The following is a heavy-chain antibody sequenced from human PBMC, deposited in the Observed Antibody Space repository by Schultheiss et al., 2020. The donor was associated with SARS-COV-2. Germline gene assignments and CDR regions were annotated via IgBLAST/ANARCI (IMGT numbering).Heavy chain of an antibody. D-gene: IGHD6-19*01. Sequence: SQTLSLTCAISGDSVSSNSAAWNWIRQSPSRGLEWLGRTYYRSKWYNDYAVSVKSRITINPDTSKNQFSLQLNSVTPEDTAVYYCAREAFPRYSSGPKGGGDDAFDIWGQGTMVTVSS. J-gene: IGHJ3*02. CDR3: AREAFPRYSSGPKGGGDDAFDI. V-gene: IGHV6-1*01. CDR2: TYYRSKWYN. CDR1: GDSVSSNSAA.